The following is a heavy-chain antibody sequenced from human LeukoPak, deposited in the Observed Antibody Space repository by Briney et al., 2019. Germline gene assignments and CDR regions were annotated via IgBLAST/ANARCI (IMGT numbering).Heavy chain of an antibody. J-gene: IGHJ4*02. CDR3: ARARLHHNYGSGTNFDY. V-gene: IGHV4-39*01. Sequence: PSETLSLTCTVSGGSISSSSYYWGWIRQPPGKGLEWIGSIYYSGSTYYNPSLKSRVTISVDTSKNQFSLQLNSVTPEDTAVYYCARARLHHNYGSGTNFDYWGQGTRVTVSS. CDR2: IYYSGST. D-gene: IGHD3-10*01. CDR1: GGSISSSSYY.